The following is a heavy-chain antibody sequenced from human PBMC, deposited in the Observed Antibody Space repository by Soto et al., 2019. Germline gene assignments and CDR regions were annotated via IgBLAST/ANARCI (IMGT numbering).Heavy chain of an antibody. J-gene: IGHJ6*02. D-gene: IGHD3-10*01. Sequence: GESLKISCKGSGYSFSIYCIAWVLQMPGKGLEWMWIIYPGDSDTRYSPSFQGQVTISADKSISTAYLQWSSLKASDTAMYYCARPRSGSYRLDYYGMDVWGQGTTVTAP. CDR1: GYSFSIYC. V-gene: IGHV5-51*01. CDR2: IYPGDSDT. CDR3: ARPRSGSYRLDYYGMDV.